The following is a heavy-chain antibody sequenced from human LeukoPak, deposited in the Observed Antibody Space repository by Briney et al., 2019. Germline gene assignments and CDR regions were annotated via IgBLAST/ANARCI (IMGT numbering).Heavy chain of an antibody. Sequence: ASVKVSCKASGYTFTGYYMHWVRQAPGQGLEWMGWINPNSGGTNYAQKFQGRVTMTRDTSISTAYMELSRLRSDDTAVYYCARGANRGYYDSSGYSLDYWGQGTLVTVSS. D-gene: IGHD3-22*01. CDR2: INPNSGGT. CDR3: ARGANRGYYDSSGYSLDY. J-gene: IGHJ4*02. V-gene: IGHV1-2*02. CDR1: GYTFTGYY.